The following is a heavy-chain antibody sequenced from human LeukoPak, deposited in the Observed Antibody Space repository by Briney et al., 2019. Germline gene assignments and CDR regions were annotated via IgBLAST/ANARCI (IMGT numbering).Heavy chain of an antibody. CDR3: ARDRSGWYYFDY. CDR1: GFTFSSYE. Sequence: GGSLRLSCAASGFTFSSYEMNWVRQARGKGLEGVSYISSSGSTIYYADYVKGRFTISRDNAKNSLYLQMNSLRAEDTAVYYCARDRSGWYYFDYWGQGTLVTVSS. D-gene: IGHD6-19*01. CDR2: ISSSGSTI. J-gene: IGHJ4*02. V-gene: IGHV3-48*03.